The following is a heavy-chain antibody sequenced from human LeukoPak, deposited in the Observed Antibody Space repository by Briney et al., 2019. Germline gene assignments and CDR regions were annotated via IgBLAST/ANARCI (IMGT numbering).Heavy chain of an antibody. D-gene: IGHD3-3*01. V-gene: IGHV3-7*01. Sequence: PGGSLRLSCAASGFTFSSYAMSWVRQAPGKGLEWVANIKQDGSEKYYVDSVKGRFTISRDNAKNSLYLQMNSLRAEDTAVYYCARATIFGVVTDAFDIWGQGTMVTVSS. CDR2: IKQDGSEK. J-gene: IGHJ3*02. CDR3: ARATIFGVVTDAFDI. CDR1: GFTFSSYA.